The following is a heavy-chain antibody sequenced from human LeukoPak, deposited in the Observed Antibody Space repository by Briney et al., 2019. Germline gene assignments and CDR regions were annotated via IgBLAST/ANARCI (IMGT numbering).Heavy chain of an antibody. CDR1: GYTFTDYY. D-gene: IGHD6-19*01. J-gene: IGHJ4*02. V-gene: IGHV1-2*02. Sequence: ALVKVSCKASGYTFTDYYMHWVRQAPGQGLEWMGWIHPNSGGTNSAQNFQGRVTMTRDTSISTAYMELSRLKSDDTAVYYCARQFGSGWYFDSWGQGTLVTVSS. CDR3: ARQFGSGWYFDS. CDR2: IHPNSGGT.